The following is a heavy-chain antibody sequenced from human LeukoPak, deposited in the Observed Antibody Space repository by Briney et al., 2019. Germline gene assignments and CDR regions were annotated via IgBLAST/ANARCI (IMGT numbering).Heavy chain of an antibody. CDR3: ARGGDLGHDY. CDR1: GFTFSSYE. D-gene: IGHD3-3*01. CDR2: ISSSGSTI. J-gene: IGHJ4*02. V-gene: IGHV3-48*03. Sequence: QSGGSLRLSCAASGFTFSSYEMNWVRQAPGKGLEWVSYISSSGSTIYYADSVKGRFTISGDNAKNSLYLQMNSLRAEDTAVYYCARGGDLGHDYWGQGTLVTVSS.